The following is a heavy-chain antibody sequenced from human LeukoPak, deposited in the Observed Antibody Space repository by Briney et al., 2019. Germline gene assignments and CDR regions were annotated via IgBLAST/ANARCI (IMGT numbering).Heavy chain of an antibody. V-gene: IGHV3-7*02. CDR1: GFTFRSYW. CDR3: TTTYDILTGYFDY. Sequence: GGSLRLSFAASGFTFRSYWMSWVRQAPGKGLELVANIKQDGSEKFYVDSVKGRFTISRDNAKNSLYLQMNSLRADDTAVYYCTTTYDILTGYFDYWGQGTLVTVSS. D-gene: IGHD3-9*01. CDR2: IKQDGSEK. J-gene: IGHJ4*02.